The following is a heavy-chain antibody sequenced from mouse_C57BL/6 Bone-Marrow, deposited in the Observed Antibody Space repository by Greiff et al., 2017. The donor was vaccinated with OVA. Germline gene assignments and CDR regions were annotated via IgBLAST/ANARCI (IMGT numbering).Heavy chain of an antibody. V-gene: IGHV2-9-1*01. J-gene: IGHJ1*03. Sequence: QVQLKESGPGLVAPSQSLSITCTVSGFSLTSYAISWVRQPPGKGLEWLGVIWTGGGTNYNSAHKARLSISKDNSKSQVFLKMNSLQTDDTARYYCARGPLLGGVAHGGYFDVWGTGTTVTVSS. CDR3: ARGPLLGGVAHGGYFDV. CDR1: GFSLTSYA. D-gene: IGHD6-5*01. CDR2: IWTGGGT.